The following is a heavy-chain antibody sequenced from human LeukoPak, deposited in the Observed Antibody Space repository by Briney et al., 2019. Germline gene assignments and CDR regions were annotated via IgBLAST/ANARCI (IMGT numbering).Heavy chain of an antibody. Sequence: PGGSLRLSCVASGFTFNTYSMHWVRQAPGKGLEWVAVLSFDGDEKHYADSVKGRFTISRDNSKNTLYLQMNSLRAEDTAVYYCASPLWFGELSHLGVDYWGQGTLVTVSS. V-gene: IGHV3-30*14. CDR2: LSFDGDEK. J-gene: IGHJ4*02. D-gene: IGHD3-10*01. CDR1: GFTFNTYS. CDR3: ASPLWFGELSHLGVDY.